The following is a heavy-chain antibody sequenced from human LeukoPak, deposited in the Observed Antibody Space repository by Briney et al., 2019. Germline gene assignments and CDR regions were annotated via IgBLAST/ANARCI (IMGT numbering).Heavy chain of an antibody. D-gene: IGHD6-19*01. V-gene: IGHV3-23*01. CDR2: ISGSGATT. J-gene: IGHJ6*02. CDR1: GFTFSSYA. Sequence: GGSLRLSRAASGFTFSSYAMSWVRQAPGKGLEWVSAISGSGATTYYADSVKGRFTISRDNSKNTLFLQMSSLRAEDTAVYYCAKDLAVAGYHYYGMDVWGQGTTVTVSS. CDR3: AKDLAVAGYHYYGMDV.